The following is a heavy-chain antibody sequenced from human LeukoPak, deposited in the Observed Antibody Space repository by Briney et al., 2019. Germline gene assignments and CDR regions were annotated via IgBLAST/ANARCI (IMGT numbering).Heavy chain of an antibody. V-gene: IGHV1-2*02. Sequence: ASVKVSCKASGYTFTGYYMHWVRQAPGQGLEWMGWINPNSGGTNYAQKFQGRVTMTRDTSISTAYMELSRLRSDDTAVYYCARDSGSGSGPLDYWGQGTLATVSS. CDR2: INPNSGGT. J-gene: IGHJ4*02. D-gene: IGHD3-10*01. CDR3: ARDSGSGSGPLDY. CDR1: GYTFTGYY.